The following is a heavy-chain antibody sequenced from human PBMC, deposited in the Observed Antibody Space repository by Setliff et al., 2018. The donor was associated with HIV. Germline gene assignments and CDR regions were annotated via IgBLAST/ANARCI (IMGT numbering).Heavy chain of an antibody. J-gene: IGHJ6*02. V-gene: IGHV1-3*01. CDR3: ADSTYYYYYGMDV. CDR1: GYTFSDYA. Sequence: ASVKVSCKASGYTFSDYAIQWVRQAPGQRLEWVAWINGGNGNTKYSQKFQGRVTITRDTFANTAYMEMSSLGFEDTAVYYCADSTYYYYYGMDVWGQGTTVTVSS. CDR2: INGGNGNT. D-gene: IGHD6-13*01.